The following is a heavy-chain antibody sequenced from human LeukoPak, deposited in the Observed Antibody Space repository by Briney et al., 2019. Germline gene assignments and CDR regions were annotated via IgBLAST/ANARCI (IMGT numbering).Heavy chain of an antibody. CDR3: ARDRYYYDSSAGYYMDV. V-gene: IGHV4-4*07. J-gene: IGHJ6*03. CDR2: IYTSGST. Sequence: SETLSLTCAVYGGSFSGYYWSWIRQPAGKGLEWIGRIYTSGSTNYNPSLKSRVTMSVDTSKNQFSLKLSSVTAADTAVYYCARDRYYYDSSAGYYMDVWGKGTTVTISS. CDR1: GGSFSGYY. D-gene: IGHD3-22*01.